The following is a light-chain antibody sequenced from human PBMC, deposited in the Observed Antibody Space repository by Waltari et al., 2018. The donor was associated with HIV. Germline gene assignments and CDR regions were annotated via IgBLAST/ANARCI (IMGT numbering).Light chain of an antibody. CDR3: CSYAGSSTYV. V-gene: IGLV2-23*02. CDR2: EVS. CDR1: SRDVGSYNL. J-gene: IGLJ1*01. Sequence: QSALTQPASLSGSPGQSITISCTGTSRDVGSYNLVSWYQQHPGKAPKLMIYEVSKRRSGVSNRFSGSKSGNTASLTISGLQAEDEADYYCCSYAGSSTYVFGTGTKVTVL.